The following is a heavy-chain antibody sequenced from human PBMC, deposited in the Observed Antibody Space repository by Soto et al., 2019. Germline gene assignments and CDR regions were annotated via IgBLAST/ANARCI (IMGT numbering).Heavy chain of an antibody. D-gene: IGHD1-26*01. Sequence: EVQLVESGGALVQPGGSLRLSCAASGLTFSDHHMDWVRQAPGRGLEWVGRSRNKASGYTTEYAASVKDRFTISRDDSQNSVYLQMNSLKTEDTAVYYCSKLGRYPSGSYPDYWGQGTQVSVSS. CDR3: SKLGRYPSGSYPDY. J-gene: IGHJ4*02. CDR1: GLTFSDHH. CDR2: SRNKASGYTT. V-gene: IGHV3-72*01.